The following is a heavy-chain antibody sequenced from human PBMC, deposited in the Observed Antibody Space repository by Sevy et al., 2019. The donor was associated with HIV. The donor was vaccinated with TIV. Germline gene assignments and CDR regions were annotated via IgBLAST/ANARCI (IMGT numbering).Heavy chain of an antibody. CDR1: GFTFSSYG. V-gene: IGHV3-30*03. CDR3: ATSLVSGSYYYGMDV. Sequence: GGSLRLSCAASGFTFSSYGMHWVRQAPGKGLEWVAVISYDGSNKYYADSVKGRFTISRDNSKNTLYLQMNSLRAEDTAVYYRATSLVSGSYYYGMDVWGQGTTVTVSS. J-gene: IGHJ6*02. D-gene: IGHD1-26*01. CDR2: ISYDGSNK.